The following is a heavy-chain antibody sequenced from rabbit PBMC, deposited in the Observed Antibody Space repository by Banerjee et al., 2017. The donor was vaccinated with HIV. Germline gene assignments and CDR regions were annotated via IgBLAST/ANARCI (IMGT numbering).Heavy chain of an antibody. CDR3: ARDLAGVIGWNFNL. V-gene: IGHV1S45*01. J-gene: IGHJ4*01. CDR2: IDTGSSGRT. D-gene: IGHD4-1*01. Sequence: QEQLVESGGGLVKPGASLTLTCTASGFSFRSSYYMCWVRQAPGKGLEWIACIDTGSSGRTYYASWAKGRFTISKASWTTVTLQMTSLTAADTASYFCARDLAGVIGWNFNLWGQGTLVTVS. CDR1: GFSFRSSYY.